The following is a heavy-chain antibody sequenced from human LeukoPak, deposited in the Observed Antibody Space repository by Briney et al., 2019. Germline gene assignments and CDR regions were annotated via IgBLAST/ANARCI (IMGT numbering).Heavy chain of an antibody. Sequence: GGSLRLSCAASGFTFSSYEMNWVRQAPGKGLEWVSYISSGGSTIYYADSVKGRFTISRDNAKNSLYLQMNSLRAEDTAVYYCARDMTPLSVDYWGQGTLVIVSS. CDR3: ARDMTPLSVDY. J-gene: IGHJ4*02. V-gene: IGHV3-48*03. CDR1: GFTFSSYE. D-gene: IGHD3-16*01. CDR2: ISSGGSTI.